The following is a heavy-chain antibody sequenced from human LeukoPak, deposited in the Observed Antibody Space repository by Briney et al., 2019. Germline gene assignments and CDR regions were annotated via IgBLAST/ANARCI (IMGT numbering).Heavy chain of an antibody. J-gene: IGHJ5*02. CDR1: GFTFTSYW. CDR3: ARIYLKMASAS. D-gene: IGHD2-8*01. Sequence: GGSLRLTCAASGFTFTSYWMSWVSQAPGKGLEWVANIKEDGSEKYYVDSVKGRFTISRDNTKETVSLQMNSLRAEDTAVYYCARIYLKMASASWGQGTLVTVSS. V-gene: IGHV3-7*01. CDR2: IKEDGSEK.